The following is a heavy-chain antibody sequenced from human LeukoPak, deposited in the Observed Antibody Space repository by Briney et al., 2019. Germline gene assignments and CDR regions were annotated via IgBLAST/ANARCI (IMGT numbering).Heavy chain of an antibody. D-gene: IGHD2-2*02. J-gene: IGHJ6*03. V-gene: IGHV3-49*03. CDR1: GFTFGDYA. CDR3: TRLGYCSSTSCYMEFPYYYYYMDV. Sequence: GRSLRLSCTASGFTFGDYAMSWFRQAPGKGLEWVGFIRSKVYGGTTEYAASVKGRFTISRDDSKSIAYLQMNSLKTEDTAVYYCTRLGYCSSTSCYMEFPYYYYYMDVWGKGTTVTVSS. CDR2: IRSKVYGGTT.